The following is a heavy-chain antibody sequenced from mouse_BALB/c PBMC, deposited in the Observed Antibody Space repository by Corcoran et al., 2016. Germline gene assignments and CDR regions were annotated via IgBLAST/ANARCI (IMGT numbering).Heavy chain of an antibody. CDR1: GFNIKDTY. J-gene: IGHJ2*01. CDR3: ARSYYGSSYLDY. CDR2: IDPANGNT. V-gene: IGHV14-3*02. D-gene: IGHD1-1*01. Sequence: EVQLQQSGAELVKPGASVKLSCTASGFNIKDTYMHWVKQRPEQGLEWIGRIDPANGNTKYDPKFQGKATITADTSSNTAYLQLSSLTSEDTAVYYCARSYYGSSYLDYWGQGTTLTVSS.